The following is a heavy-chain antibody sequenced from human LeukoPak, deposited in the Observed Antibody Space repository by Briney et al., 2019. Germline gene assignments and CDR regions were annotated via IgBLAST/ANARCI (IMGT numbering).Heavy chain of an antibody. D-gene: IGHD6-6*01. CDR1: GYTFTSYG. CDR2: ISAYNDNT. CDR3: ARETGSSSLYYYYGMDV. Sequence: ASVKVSCKASGYTFTSYGISWVRQAPGQGLEWMGWISAYNDNTNYAQKLQGRVTMTTDTSTSTAYMELRSLRSDDTAVYYCARETGSSSLYYYYGMDVWGQGTTVTVSS. J-gene: IGHJ6*02. V-gene: IGHV1-18*01.